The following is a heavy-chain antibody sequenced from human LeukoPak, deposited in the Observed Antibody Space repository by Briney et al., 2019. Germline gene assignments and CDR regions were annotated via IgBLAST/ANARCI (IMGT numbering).Heavy chain of an antibody. CDR2: IYYSGST. Sequence: PSETLSLTCFVSGYPINIDYSWGWIRQSPGKGLEWIGYIYYSGSTNYNPSLKSRVTISVDTSKNQFSLKLSSVTAADTAVYYCASSMVRGVIITGNFDYWGQGILVTVSS. CDR3: ASSMVRGVIITGNFDY. D-gene: IGHD3-10*01. J-gene: IGHJ4*02. CDR1: GYPINIDYS. V-gene: IGHV4-59*01.